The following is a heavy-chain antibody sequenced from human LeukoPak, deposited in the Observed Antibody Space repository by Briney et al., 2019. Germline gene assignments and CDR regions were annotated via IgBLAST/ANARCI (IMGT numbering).Heavy chain of an antibody. CDR2: IKQDGSEK. V-gene: IGHV3-7*01. J-gene: IGHJ4*02. CDR3: ARDGYCTSGSCYIDY. CDR1: GFTFSRYY. Sequence: PGGSLRLSCAASGFTFSRYYMSWVRQAPGKGLEWVANIKQDGSEKYCVDSVKGRFTISRDNAKNSLYLQMNSLRVEDTAIYYCARDGYCTSGSCYIDYWGQGTLVTVSS. D-gene: IGHD2-15*01.